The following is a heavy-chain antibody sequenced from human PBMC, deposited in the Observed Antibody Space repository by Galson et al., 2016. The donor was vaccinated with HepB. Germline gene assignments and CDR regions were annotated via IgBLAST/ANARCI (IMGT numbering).Heavy chain of an antibody. J-gene: IGHJ4*02. CDR3: VRGVRYNFGWDLDH. V-gene: IGHV1-18*01. D-gene: IGHD1-20*01. CDR2: ISAYTGDT. Sequence: SVKVSCTASGYTFSSFGIHWVRQAPGQGLEWMGGISAYTGDTNYAQTLQGRVTMTTDTATSSPYLEMRSLRSEDTAVYYCVRGVRYNFGWDLDHWGQGTLVTVSS. CDR1: GYTFSSFG.